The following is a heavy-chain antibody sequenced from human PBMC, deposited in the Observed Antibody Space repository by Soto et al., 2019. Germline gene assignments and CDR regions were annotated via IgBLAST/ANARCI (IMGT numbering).Heavy chain of an antibody. CDR1: GFTFSIYS. CDR2: ISSSSSYI. Sequence: PGGSLRLSCAASGFTFSIYSTNWVRQAPGKGLEWVSSISSSSSYIYYADSVKGRFTISRDNAKNSLYLQMNSLRAEDTAVYYCARSPGRDGYNHFDYWGQGTLVTVSS. D-gene: IGHD5-12*01. CDR3: ARSPGRDGYNHFDY. V-gene: IGHV3-21*01. J-gene: IGHJ4*02.